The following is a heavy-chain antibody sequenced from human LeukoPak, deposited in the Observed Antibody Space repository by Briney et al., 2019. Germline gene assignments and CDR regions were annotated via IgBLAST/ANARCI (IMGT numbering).Heavy chain of an antibody. V-gene: IGHV3-9*01. D-gene: IGHD3-10*01. Sequence: GGSLRISCAASGFDFDDYAMHWVRQAPGKGLEWVSSISWNSDTIYYAASVKGRFTISRDNAKNSLYLQMNSLGTEDTAFYYCAKMGYFGSGSYYPGEFYFDYWGQGTLVTVSS. CDR2: ISWNSDTI. J-gene: IGHJ4*02. CDR1: GFDFDDYA. CDR3: AKMGYFGSGSYYPGEFYFDY.